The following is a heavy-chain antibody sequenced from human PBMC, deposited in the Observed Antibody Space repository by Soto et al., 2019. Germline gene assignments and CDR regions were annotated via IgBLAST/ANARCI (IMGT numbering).Heavy chain of an antibody. V-gene: IGHV4-34*01. Sequence: SETLSLTCAVYGGYFSGYYWSWIRQPPGKGLEWIGEINHSGSTNYNPSLKSRVTISVDTSKNQFSLKLSSVTAADTAVYYCARVHCSSTSCYVGYLYYYYYYLDVWGKGTTVTVSS. CDR3: ARVHCSSTSCYVGYLYYYYYYLDV. CDR1: GGYFSGYY. D-gene: IGHD2-2*01. J-gene: IGHJ6*03. CDR2: INHSGST.